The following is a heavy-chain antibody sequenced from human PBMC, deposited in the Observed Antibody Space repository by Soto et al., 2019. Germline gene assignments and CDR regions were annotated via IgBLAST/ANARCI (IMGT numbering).Heavy chain of an antibody. CDR3: ARRGSGHTFDY. CDR2: LYSGST. Sequence: SETLSLTCAVSGASISRGGFHWGWIRQPPGQGLEWIGSLYSGSTYYNPSLKSRVTISADTSKNQFSLTLSSVTAADTAVYYCARRGSGHTFDYWGQGTLVTVSS. D-gene: IGHD3-10*01. J-gene: IGHJ4*02. V-gene: IGHV4-39*01. CDR1: GASISRGGFH.